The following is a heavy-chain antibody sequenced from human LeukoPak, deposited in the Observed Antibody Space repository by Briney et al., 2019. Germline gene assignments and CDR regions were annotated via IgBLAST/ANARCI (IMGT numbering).Heavy chain of an antibody. CDR3: ARDGVPLLWFGDREGYFDY. CDR2: ISYDGSNK. CDR1: GFTFSSYA. Sequence: GGPLRLSCAASGFTFSSYAMHWVRQAPGKGLEWVAVISYDGSNKYYADSVKGRFTISRDNSKNTLYLQMNSLRAEDTAVYYCARDGVPLLWFGDREGYFDYWGQGTLVTVSS. J-gene: IGHJ4*02. V-gene: IGHV3-30-3*01. D-gene: IGHD3-10*01.